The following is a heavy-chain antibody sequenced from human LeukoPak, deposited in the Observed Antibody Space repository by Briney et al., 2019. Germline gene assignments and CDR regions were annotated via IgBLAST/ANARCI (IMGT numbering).Heavy chain of an antibody. V-gene: IGHV1-69*06. Sequence: ASVKVSCKASGGTFISYAISWVRQAPGQGLEWMGGIIPIFGTANYAQKFQGRVTITADKSTSTAYMELSSLRSEDTAVYYCARGDYYYYMDVWGKGTTVTVSS. CDR2: IIPIFGTA. CDR1: GGTFISYA. J-gene: IGHJ6*03. CDR3: ARGDYYYYMDV.